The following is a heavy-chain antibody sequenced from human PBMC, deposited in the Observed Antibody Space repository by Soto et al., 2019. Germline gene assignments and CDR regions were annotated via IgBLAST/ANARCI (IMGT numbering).Heavy chain of an antibody. CDR3: ARGGQVAAIPDPNFDY. Sequence: ASVKVSCKASGYTFTSYDINWVRQATGQGLEWMGWMNPNSGNTGYAQKFQGRVTMTRNTSISTAYMELSSLRSEDTAVYYCARGGQVAAIPDPNFDYWGQGNLVNVS. V-gene: IGHV1-8*01. CDR1: GYTFTSYD. CDR2: MNPNSGNT. D-gene: IGHD2-15*01. J-gene: IGHJ4*02.